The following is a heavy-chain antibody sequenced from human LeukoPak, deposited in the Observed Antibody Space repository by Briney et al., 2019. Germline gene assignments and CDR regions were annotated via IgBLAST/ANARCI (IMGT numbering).Heavy chain of an antibody. CDR3: ARDLAYGGNSV. J-gene: IGHJ4*02. CDR1: GGSISSSSYY. Sequence: SETLSLTCTVSGGSISSSSYYWGWIRQPPGKGLEWIGSIYYSGSTYYNPSLKSRVTISVDTSKNQFSLKLSSVTAADTAVYYCARDLAYGGNSVWGQGTLVTVSS. V-gene: IGHV4-39*02. D-gene: IGHD4-23*01. CDR2: IYYSGST.